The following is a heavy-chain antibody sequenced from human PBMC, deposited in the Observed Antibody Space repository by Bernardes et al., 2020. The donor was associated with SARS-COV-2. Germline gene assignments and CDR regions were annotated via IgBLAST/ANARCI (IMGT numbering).Heavy chain of an antibody. CDR3: SRVDYGGNSPSFDY. J-gene: IGHJ4*02. CDR1: GYTFTGYY. V-gene: IGHV1-2*02. CDR2: INPNSGGT. Sequence: ASVQVSCKASGYTFTGYYMHWVRQAPGQGLEWMGWINPNSGGTYYAQKFQGRVTMTRDTSISTAYMELSRLRSDDTAVYYCSRVDYGGNSPSFDYWGQGTLVTISS. D-gene: IGHD4-17*01.